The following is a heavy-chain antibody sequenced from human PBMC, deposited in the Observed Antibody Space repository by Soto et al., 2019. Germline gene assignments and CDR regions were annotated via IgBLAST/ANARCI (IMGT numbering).Heavy chain of an antibody. CDR1: GVSISSHDW. J-gene: IGHJ4*02. CDR2: SHQSGNT. V-gene: IGHV4-4*02. D-gene: IGHD6-13*01. CDR3: AARDSGRLY. Sequence: QVQLQESGPGLVKPSGTLSLTCAVSGVSISSHDWWTWVRQPPGKGLEWIGESHQSGNTNYNSSLERRVTISFNKSKNQLSLQLSSVTVADTAVYYCAARDSGRLYWGQGTLVTVSS.